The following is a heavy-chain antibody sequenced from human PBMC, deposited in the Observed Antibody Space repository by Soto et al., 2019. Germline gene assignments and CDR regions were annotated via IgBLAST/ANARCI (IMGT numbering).Heavy chain of an antibody. CDR2: INSDGSSI. CDR3: ARQNLWFGELYDY. CDR1: GFTFSSYW. V-gene: IGHV3-74*01. D-gene: IGHD3-10*01. J-gene: IGHJ4*02. Sequence: EVQLVESGGGLVQPGGSLRLSCAASGFTFSSYWMHWVRQAPGKGLVWVSRINSDGSSIIYADSVKGRFTISRDNAKNTLYLQMNSLRAEDTAVYYCARQNLWFGELYDYWGQGTLVTVSS.